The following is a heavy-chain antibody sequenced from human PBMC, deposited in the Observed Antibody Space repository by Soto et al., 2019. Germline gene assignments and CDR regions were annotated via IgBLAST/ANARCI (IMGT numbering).Heavy chain of an antibody. D-gene: IGHD5-18*01. CDR3: TTREYIYGEGDH. J-gene: IGHJ4*02. V-gene: IGHV3-73*02. Sequence: EVQLVESGGGLVQPGGSLKLSCAASGFTFSAYAIHWVRQASGEGLEWVGLIRSKANSYATAYAASVKGRFIISRDDSKNTAFLQMNSLKTEDTAVYYCTTREYIYGEGDHWGQGTLVTVSS. CDR2: IRSKANSYAT. CDR1: GFTFSAYA.